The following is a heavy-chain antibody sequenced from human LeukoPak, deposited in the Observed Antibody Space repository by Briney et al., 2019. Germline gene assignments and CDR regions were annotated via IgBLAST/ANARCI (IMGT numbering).Heavy chain of an antibody. J-gene: IGHJ6*03. V-gene: IGHV4-30-4*07. D-gene: IGHD6-13*01. Sequence: PSETLSLTCAVSGGSISSGGYSWSWIRQPPGKGLEWIGYIYYSGSTYYNPSLKSRVTISVDTSKNQFSLKLSSVTAADTAVYYCATIPAGIAAAGSYYYYYMDVWGKGTTATISS. CDR2: IYYSGST. CDR1: GGSISSGGYS. CDR3: ATIPAGIAAAGSYYYYYMDV.